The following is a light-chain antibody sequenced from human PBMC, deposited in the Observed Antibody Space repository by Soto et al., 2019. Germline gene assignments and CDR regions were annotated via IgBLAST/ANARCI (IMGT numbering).Light chain of an antibody. V-gene: IGLV8-61*01. CDR2: STN. J-gene: IGLJ2*01. CDR3: VLYMGRGIVV. CDR1: SGSVSTSYF. Sequence: QAVVTQAPSFSVSPGGTVTLTCGLSSGSVSTSYFPSWYQQTPGQAPRTLIYSTNTRSSGVTDRFSGSILGNKAALTITGAQADDAADYYCVLYMGRGIVVFGGGTKLTVL.